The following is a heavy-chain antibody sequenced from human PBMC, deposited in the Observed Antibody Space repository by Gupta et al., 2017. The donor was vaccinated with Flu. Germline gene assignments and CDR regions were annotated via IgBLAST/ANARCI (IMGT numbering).Heavy chain of an antibody. J-gene: IGHJ3*02. Sequence: EVQLLESGGGLAQPGGSLRLSCATSGFTFSNYAMRWVRQAPGKGLEWVSTITGGGSNDYYADSVKGRFTMSGDSSKKTVYLQMNSLRAEDTAVYYCAKGANWAFEIWGHGTMVTVSS. CDR2: ITGGGSND. D-gene: IGHD1-1*01. V-gene: IGHV3-23*01. CDR1: GFTFSNYA. CDR3: AKGANWAFEI.